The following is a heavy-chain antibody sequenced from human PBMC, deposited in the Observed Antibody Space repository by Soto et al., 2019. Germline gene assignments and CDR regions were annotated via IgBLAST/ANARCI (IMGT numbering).Heavy chain of an antibody. V-gene: IGHV3-30*18. CDR1: GFTFNDYG. J-gene: IGHJ4*02. D-gene: IGHD6-19*01. CDR3: AKEGTLSGWTYGDC. CDR2: IGYDGSET. Sequence: QVQLVESGGGVVQPGRSLRLSCAASGFTFNDYGMHWVRQAPGKGLEWVGFIGYDGSETHYADSVKGRFTISRDNSKNVLFLQMNSLRPEDTAMYYCAKEGTLSGWTYGDCWGQGPLVTVS.